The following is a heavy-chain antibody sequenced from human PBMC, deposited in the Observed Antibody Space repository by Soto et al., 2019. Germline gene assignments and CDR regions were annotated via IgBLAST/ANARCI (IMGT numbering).Heavy chain of an antibody. D-gene: IGHD4-4*01. Sequence: GWSLRLSCAASGFTFSSYWMNWGRQAPGRGLEWVANIKQDGSEKYYVDSVKGRFTISRDNAKNSLYLQMNSLRAEDTAVYYCAREIKTTAIKYYYYGMDVWGPGTTVTVSS. CDR2: IKQDGSEK. V-gene: IGHV3-7*01. J-gene: IGHJ6*02. CDR3: AREIKTTAIKYYYYGMDV. CDR1: GFTFSSYW.